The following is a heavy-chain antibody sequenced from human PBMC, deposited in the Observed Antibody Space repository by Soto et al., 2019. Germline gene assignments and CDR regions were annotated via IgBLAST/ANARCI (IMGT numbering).Heavy chain of an antibody. CDR1: GGTFSSYA. D-gene: IGHD3-16*01. Sequence: QVQLVQSGAEVKKPGSSVKVSCKASGGTFSSYAISWVRQAPGQGLEWMGGIIPIFGTADYAQKFQGRVTLTPDYFTXTAYMELSSLRSEDTAVYYCARHLGGNHYYYGMDVWGQGTTVTVSS. V-gene: IGHV1-69*05. CDR3: ARHLGGNHYYYGMDV. J-gene: IGHJ6*02. CDR2: IIPIFGTA.